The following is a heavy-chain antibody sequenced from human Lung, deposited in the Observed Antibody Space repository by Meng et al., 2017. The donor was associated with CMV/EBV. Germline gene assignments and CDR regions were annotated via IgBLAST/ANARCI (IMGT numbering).Heavy chain of an antibody. D-gene: IGHD3-10*01. V-gene: IGHV3-48*04. CDR2: ISSSGSTI. CDR1: RFTFKNYG. CDR3: ARAGITMVRGVMVDYYGMDV. J-gene: IGHJ6*02. Sequence: GGSLGLXCAASRFTFKNYGMHWVRQAPGKGLEWVSYISSSGSTIYYADSVKGRFTISRDNAKNSLYLQMNSLRAEDTAVYYCARAGITMVRGVMVDYYGMDVWXQGTTVTVSS.